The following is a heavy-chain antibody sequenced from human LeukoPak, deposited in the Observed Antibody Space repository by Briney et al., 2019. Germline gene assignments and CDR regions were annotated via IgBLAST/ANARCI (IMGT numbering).Heavy chain of an antibody. CDR2: INHSGSI. CDR3: ARAWTTVTTSYWYFDL. V-gene: IGHV4-34*01. Sequence: KPSETLSLTCAVYSGSFSGYSWSWIRQPPGKGLEWIGEINHSGSINYNPSVRSRVTISEDTSKNQFSLKLSSVTAADTAVYYCARAWTTVTTSYWYFDLWGRGTLVTVSS. CDR1: SGSFSGYS. J-gene: IGHJ2*01. D-gene: IGHD4-17*01.